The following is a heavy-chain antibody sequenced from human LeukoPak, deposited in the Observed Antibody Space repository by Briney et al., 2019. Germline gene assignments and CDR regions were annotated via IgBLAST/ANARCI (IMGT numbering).Heavy chain of an antibody. CDR2: ISAYNGNT. CDR3: ARAHAEPTVVTPDY. Sequence: ASVKVSCKASGYTFTSYGISWVRQAPGQGLEWMGWISAYNGNTNYAQKLQGRVTMTTDTSTSTAYMELRSLRSDDTGVYYCARAHAEPTVVTPDYWGQGTLVTVSS. J-gene: IGHJ4*02. CDR1: GYTFTSYG. V-gene: IGHV1-18*01. D-gene: IGHD4-23*01.